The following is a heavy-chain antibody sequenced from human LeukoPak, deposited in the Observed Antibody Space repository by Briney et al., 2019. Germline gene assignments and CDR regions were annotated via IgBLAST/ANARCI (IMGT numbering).Heavy chain of an antibody. CDR2: ISRDGLTK. CDR1: GFTFRNYG. V-gene: IGHV3-30*18. CDR3: AKEGTWGNWYFDL. J-gene: IGHJ2*01. Sequence: GGSLRLSCAASGFTFRNYGMHWVRQAPGKGLEWAAVISRDGLTKYYADSVKGRFTLHRDNSRNTLYLEMNSLRDEDTAVYYCAKEGTWGNWYFDLWGRGTLVIVTS. D-gene: IGHD3-16*01.